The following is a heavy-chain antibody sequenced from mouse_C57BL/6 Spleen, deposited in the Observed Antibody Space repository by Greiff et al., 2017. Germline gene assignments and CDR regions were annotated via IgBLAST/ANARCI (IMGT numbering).Heavy chain of an antibody. D-gene: IGHD1-1*01. V-gene: IGHV1-80*01. Sequence: VQLQQSGAELVKPGASVKISCKASGYAFSSYWMNWVKQRPGKGLEWIGQIYPGDGDTNYNGKFKGKATLTADKSSSTAYMQLSSLTSEDSAVYFCASSGPITTVVAPFDHWCQGTTLTVSS. CDR3: ASSGPITTVVAPFDH. J-gene: IGHJ2*01. CDR2: IYPGDGDT. CDR1: GYAFSSYW.